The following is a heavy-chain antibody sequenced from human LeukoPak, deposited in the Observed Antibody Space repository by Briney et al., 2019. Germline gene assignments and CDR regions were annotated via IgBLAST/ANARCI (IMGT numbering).Heavy chain of an antibody. CDR1: GGTFSSYA. CDR3: ARDPGYSSPRGDY. Sequence: ASVKLSCKASGGTFSSYAISWVRQAPGQGLEWMGWINPNSGGTHYAQKFQGRVTMTRDTSISTAYMELSRLRSDDTAVYYCARDPGYSSPRGDYWGQGTLVTVSS. V-gene: IGHV1-2*02. D-gene: IGHD5-18*01. J-gene: IGHJ4*02. CDR2: INPNSGGT.